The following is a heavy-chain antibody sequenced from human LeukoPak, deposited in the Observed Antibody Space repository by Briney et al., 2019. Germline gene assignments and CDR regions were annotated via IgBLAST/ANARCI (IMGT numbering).Heavy chain of an antibody. D-gene: IGHD3-10*01. V-gene: IGHV3-9*01. J-gene: IGHJ4*02. CDR1: GFTFENHA. CDR3: TRDDSGFGECPDH. Sequence: PGGSLRLSCVASGFTFENHAMHWVRLSPGKGLEWVSGISWSSTTITYVDSVKGRFTISRDNAKNSLYLQMNSLRPEDTALYYCTRDDSGFGECPDHWGQGTLVTVSS. CDR2: ISWSSTTI.